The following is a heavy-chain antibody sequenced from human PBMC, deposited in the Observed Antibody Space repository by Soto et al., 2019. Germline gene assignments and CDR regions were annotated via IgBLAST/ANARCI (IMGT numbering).Heavy chain of an antibody. CDR3: AREYTYGSNCFDC. Sequence: QVQLQESGPGLVKPSQTLSLTCTVSGGSISSAAYYWSWIRQHPGKGLEWIGYISHSGSTYYNPSLKSRVIISVDTSKNQFSLSLTSVTAADTAVYYCAREYTYGSNCFDCWGQGDLVPVSS. V-gene: IGHV4-31*03. CDR1: GGSISSAAYY. D-gene: IGHD2-2*02. J-gene: IGHJ4*02. CDR2: ISHSGST.